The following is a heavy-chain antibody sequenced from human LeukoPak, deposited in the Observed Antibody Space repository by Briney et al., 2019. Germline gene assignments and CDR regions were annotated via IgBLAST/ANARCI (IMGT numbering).Heavy chain of an antibody. D-gene: IGHD5-12*01. J-gene: IGHJ4*02. V-gene: IGHV3-23*01. CDR3: AKQGYSGYVAFDY. CDR2: ISGSGGNT. CDR1: GFTFDDYA. Sequence: PGGSLRLSCAASGFTFDDYAMSWVRQAPGKGLEWVSAISGSGGNTYYADSVKGRLTISRDNSKNTLYLQMNSLRAEDTAVYYCAKQGYSGYVAFDYWGQGTLVTVSS.